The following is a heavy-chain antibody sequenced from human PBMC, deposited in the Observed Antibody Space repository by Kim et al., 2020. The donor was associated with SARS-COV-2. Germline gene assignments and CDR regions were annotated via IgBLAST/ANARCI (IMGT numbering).Heavy chain of an antibody. CDR2: IFHDGKT. CDR3: VRGGGLYDS. J-gene: IGHJ4*02. V-gene: IGHV4-59*12. D-gene: IGHD3-10*01. CDR1: SASISSAF. Sequence: SETLSLTCTVSSASISSAFWSWIRQPPGKSLEWIGYIFHDGKTNYNPSLQSRVTVSVDTSKNQFSLKLSSVTAADTAVYYCVRGGGLYDSWGQGTLGTVS.